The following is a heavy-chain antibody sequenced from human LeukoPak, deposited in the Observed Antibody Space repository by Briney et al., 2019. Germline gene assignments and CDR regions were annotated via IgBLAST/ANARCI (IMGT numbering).Heavy chain of an antibody. CDR2: IIPIFGTA. Sequence: RVASVKVSCKASGGTFSSYAISWVRQAPGQGLEWMGGIIPIFGTANYAQKFQGRVTVTRDTSTSTVHMELSGLRSEDTAVYYCARDQEGFDYWGQGTLVTVSS. J-gene: IGHJ4*02. CDR1: GGTFSSYA. CDR3: ARDQEGFDY. V-gene: IGHV1-69*05.